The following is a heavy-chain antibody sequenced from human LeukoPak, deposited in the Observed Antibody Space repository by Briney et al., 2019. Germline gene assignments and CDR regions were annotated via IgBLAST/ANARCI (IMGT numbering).Heavy chain of an antibody. CDR3: ARDYADYVGYFFFDY. D-gene: IGHD4-17*01. Sequence: GGSLRLSCAASGFTSNNYAMNWVRQAPGKGLEWVSSISGGGETTYYADSVKGRFTISRDNSQNTLYLQMNSLRAEDTAVYYCARDYADYVGYFFFDYWGQGTLVTVSS. J-gene: IGHJ4*02. V-gene: IGHV3-23*01. CDR1: GFTSNNYA. CDR2: ISGGGETT.